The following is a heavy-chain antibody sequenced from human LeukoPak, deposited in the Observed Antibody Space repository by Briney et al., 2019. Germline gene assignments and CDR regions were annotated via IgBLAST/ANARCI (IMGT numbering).Heavy chain of an antibody. Sequence: GGSLRLSCAASGFTFSDYYMSWIRQAPGKGLEWVSYISSSGSTIYYADPVKGRFTISRDNAKNSLYLQMNSLRAEDTAVYFCARRRYNWNAIDHWGQGTLVTVSS. CDR2: ISSSGSTI. V-gene: IGHV3-11*01. D-gene: IGHD1-20*01. CDR3: ARRRYNWNAIDH. J-gene: IGHJ4*02. CDR1: GFTFSDYY.